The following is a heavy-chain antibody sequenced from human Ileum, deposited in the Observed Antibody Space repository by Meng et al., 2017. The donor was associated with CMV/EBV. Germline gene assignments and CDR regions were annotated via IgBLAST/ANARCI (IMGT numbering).Heavy chain of an antibody. D-gene: IGHD3-16*01. CDR1: GVTVSRNY. V-gene: IGHV3-66*02. CDR2: IFAGGAT. CDR3: VRDRGEDWFDP. J-gene: IGHJ5*02. Sequence: LSCAASGVTVSRNYMSWVRQAPGKGLEWVSVIFAGGATYYADSVKGRFTISRDNSKNTLYLQMISPRVDDTAVYYCVRDRGEDWFDPWGQGTLVTVSS.